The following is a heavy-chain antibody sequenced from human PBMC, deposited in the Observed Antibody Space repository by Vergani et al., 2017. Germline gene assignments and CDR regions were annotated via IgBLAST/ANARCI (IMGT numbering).Heavy chain of an antibody. V-gene: IGHV3-23*01. Sequence: EVQLLESGGGLVQPGGSLRLSCAASGFTFSTYAMTWVRQAPGKGLEWVSTISSDGGSTYYADSMEGRFTISRDNSKNTLSLQMNSLIAEDTAIYYCAGPQVTSAYYYGGFDYWGQGILVTVSS. CDR1: GFTFSTYA. CDR3: AGPQVTSAYYYGGFDY. J-gene: IGHJ4*02. CDR2: ISSDGGST. D-gene: IGHD3-22*01.